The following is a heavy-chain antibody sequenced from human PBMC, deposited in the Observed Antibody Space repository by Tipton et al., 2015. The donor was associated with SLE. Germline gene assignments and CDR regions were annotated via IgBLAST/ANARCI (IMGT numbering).Heavy chain of an antibody. D-gene: IGHD2-21*01. Sequence: LRLSCTVSGASISDYYWSWIRQSAGAGLEWIGHIYTSGSTDSNPSLQSRVTMSVDTSKSQFSLKLSSVTAADTAIYYCARVLYSGGYFDYWGQGTLVNVSS. CDR2: IYTSGST. CDR3: ARVLYSGGYFDY. J-gene: IGHJ4*02. V-gene: IGHV4-4*07. CDR1: GASISDYY.